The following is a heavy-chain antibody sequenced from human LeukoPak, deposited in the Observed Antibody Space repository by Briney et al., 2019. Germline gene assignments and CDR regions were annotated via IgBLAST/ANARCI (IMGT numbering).Heavy chain of an antibody. D-gene: IGHD2-2*01. Sequence: PGGSLRLSCAASGFTFSSYAMSWVRQAPGKGLEWVSAISGSGGSTYYADSVKGRFTISRDNSKNTLYLQMNSLRAEDTAVYYCAKVRGPSIVVVPAVNDAFDIWGQGTMVTVSS. CDR2: ISGSGGST. CDR1: GFTFSSYA. J-gene: IGHJ3*02. CDR3: AKVRGPSIVVVPAVNDAFDI. V-gene: IGHV3-23*01.